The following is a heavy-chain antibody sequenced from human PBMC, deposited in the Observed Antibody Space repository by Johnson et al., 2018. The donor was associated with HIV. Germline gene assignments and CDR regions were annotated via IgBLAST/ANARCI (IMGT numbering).Heavy chain of an antibody. J-gene: IGHJ3*02. CDR1: GFTFSNYG. CDR3: AKEGVTMEVDI. V-gene: IGHV3-33*06. D-gene: IGHD3-10*01. Sequence: VQLVESGGGVVQPGRSLRLSCAASGFTFSNYGMHWVRQAPGKGLEWVAVIWFDGSNKYYADSVKGRFTISRDNSKNTLYLQMDSLRAGDTAVYYCAKEGVTMEVDIWGQGTTVTVSS. CDR2: IWFDGSNK.